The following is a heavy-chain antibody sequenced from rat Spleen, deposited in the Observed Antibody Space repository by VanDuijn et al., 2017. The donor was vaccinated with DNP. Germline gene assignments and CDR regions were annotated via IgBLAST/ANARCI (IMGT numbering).Heavy chain of an antibody. CDR3: ARWPGYNPPYAMDA. J-gene: IGHJ4*01. CDR1: GYSITSSYR. V-gene: IGHV3-3*01. D-gene: IGHD1-4*01. Sequence: EVQLQESGPGLVKPSQSLSLTCSVTGYSITSSYRWNWIRKFPGSKLEWMGSVNSAGSTNYNPSLKSRISITRDTSKNQLFLQVNSVTTEDTATYYCARWPGYNPPYAMDAWGQGTSVTVSA. CDR2: VNSAGST.